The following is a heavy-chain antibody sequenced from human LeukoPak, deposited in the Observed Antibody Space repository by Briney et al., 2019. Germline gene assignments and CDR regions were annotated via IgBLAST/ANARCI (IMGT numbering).Heavy chain of an antibody. CDR1: VGSTSNYY. V-gene: IGHV4-4*07. Sequence: SETLSLTCTVSVGSTSNYYWAWIRQPAGKGLEWIGRYYAGRNTDHNPSLKSRVTMSLDSSRNQFSLRLRSVPAADTAVYYCAREHKDYDGDGYYYGYWGQGTLVTVSS. CDR2: YYAGRNT. CDR3: AREHKDYDGDGYYYGY. J-gene: IGHJ4*02. D-gene: IGHD2-21*02.